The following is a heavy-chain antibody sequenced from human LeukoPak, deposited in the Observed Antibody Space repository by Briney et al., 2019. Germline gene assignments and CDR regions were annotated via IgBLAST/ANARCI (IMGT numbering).Heavy chain of an antibody. D-gene: IGHD3-10*01. CDR3: AKDREGLLWFGEIPDY. CDR2: IRYDGSNK. J-gene: IGHJ4*02. CDR1: GFTSSSYG. V-gene: IGHV3-30*02. Sequence: GGSLRLSCAASGFTSSSYGMHWVRQAPGKGLEWVAFIRYDGSNKYYADSVKGRFTISRDNSKNTLYLQMNSLRAEDTAVYYCAKDREGLLWFGEIPDYWGQGTLVTVSS.